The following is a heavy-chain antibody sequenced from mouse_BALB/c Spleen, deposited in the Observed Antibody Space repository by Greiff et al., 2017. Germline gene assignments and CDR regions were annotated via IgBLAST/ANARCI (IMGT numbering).Heavy chain of an antibody. CDR1: GFSLTSYG. CDR2: IWAGGST. CDR3: ARDGNYRAMDY. D-gene: IGHD2-1*01. V-gene: IGHV2-9*02. Sequence: VMLVESGPGLVAPSQSLSITCTVSGFSLTSYGVHWVRQPPGKGLEWLGVIWAGGSTNYNSALMSRLSISKDNSKSQVFLKMNSLQTDDTARYYCARDGNYRAMDYWGQGTSVTVSS. J-gene: IGHJ4*01.